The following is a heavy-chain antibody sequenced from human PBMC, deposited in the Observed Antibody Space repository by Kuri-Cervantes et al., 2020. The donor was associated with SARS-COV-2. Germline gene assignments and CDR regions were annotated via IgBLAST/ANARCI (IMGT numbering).Heavy chain of an antibody. Sequence: SVKVSCKASGGTFSSYAISWVRQAPGQGLEWMGGIIPIFGTANYAQKFQGRVTITADKSTSTAYMELSSLRSEDTAVYYCARDYGGNSWGPYYYYYGMDVWGQGTTVTVSS. D-gene: IGHD4-23*01. V-gene: IGHV1-69*06. CDR2: IIPIFGTA. CDR3: ARDYGGNSWGPYYYYYGMDV. J-gene: IGHJ6*02. CDR1: GGTFSSYA.